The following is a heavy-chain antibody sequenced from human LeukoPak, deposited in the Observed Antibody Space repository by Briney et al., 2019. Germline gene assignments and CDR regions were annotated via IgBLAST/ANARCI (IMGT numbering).Heavy chain of an antibody. CDR3: VKLGGFVFKGFDY. CDR1: GFIVKFYA. D-gene: IGHD6-25*01. Sequence: GGSLRLSCAASGFIVKFYAVTWVRQAPGKGLEWVSGISSDGDYTYYADSVKGRFTISRDISKNTLDLQMNSLRGDDTAIYYCVKLGGFVFKGFDYWGQGTPVTVSS. J-gene: IGHJ4*02. CDR2: ISSDGDYT. V-gene: IGHV3-23*01.